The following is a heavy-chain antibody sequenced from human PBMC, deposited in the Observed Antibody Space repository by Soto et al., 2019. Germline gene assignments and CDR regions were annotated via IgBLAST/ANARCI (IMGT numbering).Heavy chain of an antibody. CDR3: AKARCSTTNCYGPDY. Sequence: PGGSLRLSCAASGFTFSTYTMSWVRRAPGKGLEWVSAISGSGASPSYADSVQGRFTISRDNPKRTLYLQMNNLRAEDTAVYYCAKARCSTTNCYGPDYWGKGTLVTVSS. D-gene: IGHD2-2*01. CDR2: ISGSGASP. J-gene: IGHJ4*02. CDR1: GFTFSTYT. V-gene: IGHV3-23*01.